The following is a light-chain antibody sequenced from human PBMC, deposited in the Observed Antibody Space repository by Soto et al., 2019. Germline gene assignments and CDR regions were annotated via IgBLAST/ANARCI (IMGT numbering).Light chain of an antibody. J-gene: IGKJ1*01. CDR3: QQYGGSPRT. CDR2: GAS. CDR1: QSVSNTY. Sequence: ESVLTQSPATLSLSPGERATLSCRASQSVSNTYLAWYQQKPGQAPRLLIYGASRRTTGIPDRFSGSGSGTDFTLTISGLEPEDFAVYYCQQYGGSPRTFGQGTKVDIK. V-gene: IGKV3-20*01.